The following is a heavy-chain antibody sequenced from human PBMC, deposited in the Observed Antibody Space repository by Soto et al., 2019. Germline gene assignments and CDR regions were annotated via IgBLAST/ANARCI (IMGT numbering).Heavy chain of an antibody. CDR2: IIPIFGTA. Sequence: ASVKVSCKASGGTFSSYAISWVRQAPGQGLEWMGGIIPIFGTANYAQKFQGRVTITADKSTSTAYMELSSLRSEDTAVYYCARETTLRSLWFDTWGQGTLVTVS. V-gene: IGHV1-69*06. D-gene: IGHD3-9*01. J-gene: IGHJ5*02. CDR1: GGTFSSYA. CDR3: ARETTLRSLWFDT.